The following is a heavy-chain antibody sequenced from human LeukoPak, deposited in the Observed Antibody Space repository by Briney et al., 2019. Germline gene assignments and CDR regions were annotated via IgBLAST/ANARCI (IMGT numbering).Heavy chain of an antibody. Sequence: SETLSLTCTVSGGSISSYYWSWIRQPPGKGLEWIGYIYYSGSTNYTPSLKSRVTISVDTSKNQFSLKLSSVTAADTAVYYCARGRLGWYVDAFDIWGQGTMVTVSS. CDR3: ARGRLGWYVDAFDI. V-gene: IGHV4-59*01. D-gene: IGHD6-19*01. CDR1: GGSISSYY. J-gene: IGHJ3*02. CDR2: IYYSGST.